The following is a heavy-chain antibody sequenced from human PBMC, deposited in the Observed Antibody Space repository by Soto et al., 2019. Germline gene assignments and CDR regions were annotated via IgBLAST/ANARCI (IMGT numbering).Heavy chain of an antibody. D-gene: IGHD4-17*01. V-gene: IGHV3-21*01. CDR1: GFTFSNYN. CDR2: IGRSGGYI. J-gene: IGHJ2*01. Sequence: EVQLVESGGGLVKLGGSLRLSCAVSGFTFSNYNMNWVRQAPGKGLEWVSSIGRSGGYIYYADSVKGRFTISRDNGKNSPFLQMNSLRAEDTAVYYCARGDHGGTSHWYLDLWGRGTLVTVSS. CDR3: ARGDHGGTSHWYLDL.